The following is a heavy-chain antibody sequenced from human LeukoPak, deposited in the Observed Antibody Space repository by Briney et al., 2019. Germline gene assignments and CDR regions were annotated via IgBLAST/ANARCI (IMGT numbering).Heavy chain of an antibody. Sequence: PGRSLRLSCAASGFTFDDYAMHWVRQAPGKGLEWVSGISWNSGSIGYADSVKGRFTISRDNAKNSLYLQMNSLRAEDMALYYCAKSGYSFSHYFDYWGQGTLVTVSS. V-gene: IGHV3-9*03. J-gene: IGHJ4*02. CDR2: ISWNSGSI. D-gene: IGHD5-18*01. CDR1: GFTFDDYA. CDR3: AKSGYSFSHYFDY.